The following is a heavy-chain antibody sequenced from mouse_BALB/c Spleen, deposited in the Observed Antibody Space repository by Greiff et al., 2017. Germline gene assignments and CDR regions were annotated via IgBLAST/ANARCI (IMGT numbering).Heavy chain of an antibody. J-gene: IGHJ3*01. V-gene: IGHV5-6-3*01. D-gene: IGHD2-2*01. CDR3: ARGHGYDEGFAY. CDR2: INSNGGST. Sequence: EVQGVESGGGLVQPGGSLKLSCAASGFTFSSYGMSWVRQTPDKRLELVATINSNGGSTYYPDSVKGRFTISRDNAKNTLYLQMSSLKSEDTAMYYCARGHGYDEGFAYWGQGTLVTVSA. CDR1: GFTFSSYG.